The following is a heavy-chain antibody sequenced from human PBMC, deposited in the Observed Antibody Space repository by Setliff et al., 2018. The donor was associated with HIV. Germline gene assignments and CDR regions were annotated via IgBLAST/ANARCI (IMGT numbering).Heavy chain of an antibody. V-gene: IGHV1-8*01. CDR1: GYTFTKYD. CDR3: ARTYCGGDCYTRYYNMDV. D-gene: IGHD2-21*02. Sequence: ASVKVSCKASGYTFTKYDINWVRQATGQGLEWMGWMNPNSGNAEYAQKFQGRVTLTADTSTDTAYMELSSLRSEDTAVYYCARTYCGGDCYTRYYNMDVWGQGTTVTVSS. J-gene: IGHJ6*02. CDR2: MNPNSGNA.